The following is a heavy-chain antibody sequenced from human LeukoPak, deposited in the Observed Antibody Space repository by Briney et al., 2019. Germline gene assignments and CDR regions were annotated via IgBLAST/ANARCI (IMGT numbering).Heavy chain of an antibody. Sequence: SQTLSLTCTVSGGSISSDRYYWSWIRQPAGKELEWIGRIHISGSTNYNPSLKSRVTISVDTSKNQFSLKLSSVTAADTAVYYCARALSSFWFDPWGPGTLVTVSS. CDR3: ARALSSFWFDP. CDR2: IHISGST. D-gene: IGHD2-2*01. V-gene: IGHV4-61*02. CDR1: GGSISSDRYY. J-gene: IGHJ5*02.